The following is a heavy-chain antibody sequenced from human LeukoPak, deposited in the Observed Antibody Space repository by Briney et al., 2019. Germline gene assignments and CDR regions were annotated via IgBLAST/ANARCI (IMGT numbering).Heavy chain of an antibody. D-gene: IGHD3-10*01. V-gene: IGHV3-30*18. CDR2: ISYDGSNK. CDR1: GLPLSSYG. CDR3: AKDRNTMFRGVLYGMDG. J-gene: IGHJ6*02. Sequence: GRSLRLSRAASGLPLSSYGMHWVRQAPGRGLAWVAVISYDGSNKYYADSVKGRFTIYRDNSKNTLYLQMNSLRAEDTAVYYCAKDRNTMFRGVLYGMDGGGQGTTVTVS.